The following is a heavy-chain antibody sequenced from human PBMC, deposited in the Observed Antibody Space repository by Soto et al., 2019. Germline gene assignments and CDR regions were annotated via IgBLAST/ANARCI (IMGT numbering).Heavy chain of an antibody. CDR3: ARGFRDF. CDR2: INQDGSST. J-gene: IGHJ4*02. V-gene: IGHV3-74*01. D-gene: IGHD3-10*01. CDR1: GFTFSNFW. Sequence: GGSLRLSCAASGFTFSNFWMHWVRQVPEKGLVWVSRINQDGSSTSYADSVKGRFTTSRDNAKNTLYLQMNSLRAEDTALYYCARGFRDFWGQGTLVTVSS.